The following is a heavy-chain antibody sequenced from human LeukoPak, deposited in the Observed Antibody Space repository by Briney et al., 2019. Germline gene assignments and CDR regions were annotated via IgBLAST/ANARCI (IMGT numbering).Heavy chain of an antibody. J-gene: IGHJ6*03. V-gene: IGHV1-8*03. D-gene: IGHD1-1*01. CDR3: ARLAGTTYYYYYMDV. CDR2: MNPNSGNT. CDR1: GYTFTDHY. Sequence: ASVKVSCKASGYTFTDHYMHWVRQATGQGLEWMGWMNPNSGNTGYAQKFQGRVTITRNTSISTAYMELSSLRSEDTAVYYCARLAGTTYYYYYMDVWGKGTTVTVSS.